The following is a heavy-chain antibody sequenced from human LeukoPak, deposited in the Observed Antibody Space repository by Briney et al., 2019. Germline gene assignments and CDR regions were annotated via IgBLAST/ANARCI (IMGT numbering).Heavy chain of an antibody. V-gene: IGHV1-18*01. J-gene: IGHJ4*02. CDR3: ARDRRGRMAAAGTRIDY. D-gene: IGHD6-13*01. CDR2: ISAYNGNT. Sequence: ASVKVSCKASGYTFTSYGISWVRQAPGQGLEWMGWISAYNGNTNYAQKLQGRVTMTTDTSTSTAYMELRSLRSDDTAVYYCARDRRGRMAAAGTRIDYWGQGTLVTVSS. CDR1: GYTFTSYG.